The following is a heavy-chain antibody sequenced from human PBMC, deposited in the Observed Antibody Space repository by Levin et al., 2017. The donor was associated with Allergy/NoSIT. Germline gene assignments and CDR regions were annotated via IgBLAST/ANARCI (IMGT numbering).Heavy chain of an antibody. D-gene: IGHD3-3*01. V-gene: IGHV3-33*01. CDR3: ARDRSVRYFDL. Sequence: GGSLRLSCAASGFTFRSHGMHWVRQAPGKGLEWVAVIWYDGSNKYYADSVKGRFTISRDNSKKTLYLQMNSLRVEDTAVYYCARDRSVRYFDLWGRGTLVTVSS. CDR1: GFTFRSHG. CDR2: IWYDGSNK. J-gene: IGHJ2*01.